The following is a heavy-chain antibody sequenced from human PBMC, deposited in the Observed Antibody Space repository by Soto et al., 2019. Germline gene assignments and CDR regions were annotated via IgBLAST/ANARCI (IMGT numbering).Heavy chain of an antibody. CDR2: INPNSGGT. CDR3: ARAAYPYSGSGSYYNGIDY. D-gene: IGHD3-10*01. Sequence: ASVKVSCKASGYTFTGYYMHWVRQAPGQGLEWMGWINPNSGGTNYAQKFQGWVTMTRDTSISTAYMELSRLRSDDTAVYYCARAAYPYSGSGSYYNGIDYWGQGTLVTVSS. V-gene: IGHV1-2*04. J-gene: IGHJ4*02. CDR1: GYTFTGYY.